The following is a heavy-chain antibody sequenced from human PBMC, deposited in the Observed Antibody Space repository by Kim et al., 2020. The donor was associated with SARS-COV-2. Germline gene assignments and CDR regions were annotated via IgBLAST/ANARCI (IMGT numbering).Heavy chain of an antibody. J-gene: IGHJ5*01. CDR1: GGSINGYY. CDR2: IYYNGVT. Sequence: SETLSLTCSVSGGSINGYYWSWIRQPPGKELEWIGYIYYNGVTNYNPSLKSRVTISVDTSKNQLSLMLSSVTAADTAVYYCARLHAYGHEEFDPWGQGILVTVSS. CDR3: ARLHAYGHEEFDP. D-gene: IGHD3-10*01. V-gene: IGHV4-59*13.